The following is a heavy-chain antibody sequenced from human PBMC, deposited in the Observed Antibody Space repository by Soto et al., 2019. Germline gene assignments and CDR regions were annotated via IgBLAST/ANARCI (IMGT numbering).Heavy chain of an antibody. J-gene: IGHJ4*02. Sequence: PGGSLRLSCAASGFTFSNAWMNWVRQAPGKGLEWVGRIKSKTDGGTTDYAAPVTGRFTISRDDSKNTVYLQMDSLKTEDTAVYDCTIDYHGGFGYWGQGALVNVSS. CDR1: GFTFSNAW. CDR2: IKSKTDGGTT. CDR3: TIDYHGGFGY. D-gene: IGHD3-16*01. V-gene: IGHV3-15*07.